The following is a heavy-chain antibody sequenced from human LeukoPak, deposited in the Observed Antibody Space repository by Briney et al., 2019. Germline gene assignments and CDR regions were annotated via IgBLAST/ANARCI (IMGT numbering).Heavy chain of an antibody. CDR1: GFTFSSYS. Sequence: RPGGSLRLSCAASGFTFSSYSMNWVPQAPGKGLEWVSYISSSSSTIYYADSVKGRFTISRDNAKNSLYLQMNSLRAEDTAGYYCARVNGYYFVSWGQGNLGPVSS. J-gene: IGHJ4*02. V-gene: IGHV3-48*01. D-gene: IGHD2-8*01. CDR2: ISSSSSTI. CDR3: ARVNGYYFVS.